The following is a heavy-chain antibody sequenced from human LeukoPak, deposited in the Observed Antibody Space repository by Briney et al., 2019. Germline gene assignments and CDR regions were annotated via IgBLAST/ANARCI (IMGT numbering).Heavy chain of an antibody. Sequence: SGPTLVKPTQTLTLTCTFSGFSLSTSGMCVSWIRQPPGKALEWLARIDWDDDKYYSTSLKTRLTISKDTSKNQVVLTMTNMDPVDTATYYCARSPILPYYYGSGSYYNYYYYYGMDVWGQGTTVTVSS. CDR1: GFSLSTSGMC. CDR3: ARSPILPYYYGSGSYYNYYYYYGMDV. V-gene: IGHV2-70*11. J-gene: IGHJ6*02. D-gene: IGHD3-10*01. CDR2: IDWDDDK.